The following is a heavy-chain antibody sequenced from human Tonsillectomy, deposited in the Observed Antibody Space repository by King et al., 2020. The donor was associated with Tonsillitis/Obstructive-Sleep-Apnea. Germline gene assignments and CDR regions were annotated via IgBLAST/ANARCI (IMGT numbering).Heavy chain of an antibody. CDR1: GYTFAAYW. V-gene: IGHV5-51*01. CDR3: ARFAPFREDSGHDYYLDS. D-gene: IGHD1-26*01. Sequence: VQLVESGAEVKKPGESLKISCKVSGYTFAAYWIAWVRQMPGKGLEWMGTIYPRDSDTIYSPSFQGQVTISADKSNSTAYLQWSSLKASDTAIYYCARFAPFREDSGHDYYLDSWGPGTLVTVSS. J-gene: IGHJ4*02. CDR2: IYPRDSDT.